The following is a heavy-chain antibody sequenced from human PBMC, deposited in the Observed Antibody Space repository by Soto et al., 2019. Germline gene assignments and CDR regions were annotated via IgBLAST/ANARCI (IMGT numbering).Heavy chain of an antibody. J-gene: IGHJ4*02. CDR1: GYSFSTYG. CDR3: ARVRNSYVSSGRWYSDY. D-gene: IGHD3-22*01. CDR2: ISAKNGDT. Sequence: QVQLVQSGAEVKKPGASVKVSCKASGYSFSTYGITWVRQAPAQGLEWMGWISAKNGDTDYAQKLQDRVIMTTETSTSTAYMELRSLRSDDPAVYYCARVRNSYVSSGRWYSDYWGQGTLVTVSS. V-gene: IGHV1-18*01.